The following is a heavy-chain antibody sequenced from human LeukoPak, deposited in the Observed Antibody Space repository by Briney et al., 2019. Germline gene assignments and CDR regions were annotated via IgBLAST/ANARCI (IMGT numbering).Heavy chain of an antibody. V-gene: IGHV1-46*01. D-gene: IGHD6-6*01. Sequence: ASVKVSCKASGYTFTSYYMHWVRQAPGQGLGWMGIINPSGGSTSYAQKFQGRVTMTRDTSTSTVYMELSSLRSEDTAVYYCASYSSSSLRYYYMDAWGKGTTVTVSS. CDR1: GYTFTSYY. J-gene: IGHJ6*03. CDR2: INPSGGST. CDR3: ASYSSSSLRYYYMDA.